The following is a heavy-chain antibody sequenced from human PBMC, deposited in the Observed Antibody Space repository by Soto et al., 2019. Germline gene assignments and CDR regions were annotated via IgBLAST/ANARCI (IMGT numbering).Heavy chain of an antibody. V-gene: IGHV4-59*12. J-gene: IGHJ6*02. CDR2: IYYSGST. CDR3: ARVSCISTSCYAYYYYGMDV. CDR1: GGSISSYY. D-gene: IGHD2-2*01. Sequence: SETLSLTCTVSGGSISSYYWSWIRQPPGKGLEWIGYIYYSGSTFYNPSLKSRVTISVDTSKNQFSLKLSSVTAADTAVYYCARVSCISTSCYAYYYYGMDVWGQGTTVTVSS.